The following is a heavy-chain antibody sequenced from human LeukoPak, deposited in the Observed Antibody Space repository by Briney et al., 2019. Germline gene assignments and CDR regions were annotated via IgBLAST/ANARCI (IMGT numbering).Heavy chain of an antibody. CDR3: ARSDGDHYFDY. V-gene: IGHV3-30*15. J-gene: IGHJ4*02. CDR1: GFTFSSYA. D-gene: IGHD4-17*01. CDR2: ISYDGSNK. Sequence: GRSLRLSCAASGFTFSSYAMHWVRQAPGKGLEWVAVISYDGSNKYYADSVKGRFTISRDNSKNTLYLQMSSLRAEDTAVYYCARSDGDHYFDYWGQGTLVTVSS.